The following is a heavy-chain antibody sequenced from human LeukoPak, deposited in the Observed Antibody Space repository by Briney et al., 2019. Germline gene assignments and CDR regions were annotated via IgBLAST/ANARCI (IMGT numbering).Heavy chain of an antibody. V-gene: IGHV1-8*01. CDR1: GYTFTSYD. CDR3: ARGDEYSSSSVSYYGMDV. J-gene: IGHJ6*02. CDR2: MNPNSGNT. D-gene: IGHD6-6*01. Sequence: GASVKVCSKASGYTFTSYDINWVRQATGQGLEWMGWMNPNSGNTGYAQKFQGRVTMTRNTSISTAYMELSSLRSEDTAVYYCARGDEYSSSSVSYYGMDVWGQGTTVTVSS.